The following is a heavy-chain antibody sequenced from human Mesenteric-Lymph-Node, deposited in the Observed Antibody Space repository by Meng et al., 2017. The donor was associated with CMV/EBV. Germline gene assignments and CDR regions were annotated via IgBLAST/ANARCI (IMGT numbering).Heavy chain of an antibody. Sequence: GESLKISCAASGFTFSYYSFNWVRQAPGKGLEWVSSITSDSNYINYGDSVKGRFTISRDNAKNSLYLQMDSLRAEDTAVYFCARDRDDYDILTGYYFAFDIWGQGTMVTVSS. J-gene: IGHJ3*02. D-gene: IGHD3-9*01. CDR1: GFTFSYYS. CDR3: ARDRDDYDILTGYYFAFDI. CDR2: ITSDSNYI. V-gene: IGHV3-21*01.